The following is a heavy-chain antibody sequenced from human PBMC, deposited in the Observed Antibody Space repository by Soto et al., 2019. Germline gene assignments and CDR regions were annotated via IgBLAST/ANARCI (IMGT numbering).Heavy chain of an antibody. J-gene: IGHJ4*02. V-gene: IGHV4-31*03. Sequence: PSETLSLTCTVSGGSISSGGYYWSWIRQHPGKGLEWIGYIYYSGSTNYNPSLKSRVTISVDTSKNQFSLKLSSVTAADTAVYYCARNYYDSSGYYPNIDYWGQGTLVTVSS. CDR1: GGSISSGGYY. CDR2: IYYSGST. D-gene: IGHD3-22*01. CDR3: ARNYYDSSGYYPNIDY.